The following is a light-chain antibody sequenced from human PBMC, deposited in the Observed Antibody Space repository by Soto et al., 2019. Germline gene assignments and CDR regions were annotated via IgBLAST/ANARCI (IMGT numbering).Light chain of an antibody. CDR2: SAS. CDR3: QQFNSYPPT. Sequence: DIQLTQSPSFLSASVGDRVTITCRASQGIGSFLAWYRQKPGKAPRLLIYSASTLQSGVSFRFSGSGSGTEFTLTISSLQSEDFATYYCQQFNSYPPTFGQGTKVEIK. V-gene: IGKV1-9*01. CDR1: QGIGSF. J-gene: IGKJ1*01.